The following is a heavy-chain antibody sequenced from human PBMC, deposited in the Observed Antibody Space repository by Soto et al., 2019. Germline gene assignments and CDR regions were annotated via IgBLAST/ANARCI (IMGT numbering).Heavy chain of an antibody. CDR1: GGSISGSY. J-gene: IGHJ4*02. V-gene: IGHV4-59*01. CDR3: ARSVAVPGAHIDY. Sequence: SETLSLTCSVSGGSISGSYWSWIRQSPWKGLEWLGYVYYTGSTNYSPSLRSRVSISVDTSKNEFSLRLSSVTAADTAVYFCARSVAVPGAHIDYWGQGTQVTVSS. CDR2: VYYTGST. D-gene: IGHD6-19*01.